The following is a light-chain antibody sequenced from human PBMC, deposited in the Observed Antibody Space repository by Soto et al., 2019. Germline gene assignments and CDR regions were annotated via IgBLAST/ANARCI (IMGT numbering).Light chain of an antibody. CDR2: QDS. V-gene: IGLV3-1*01. Sequence: SYELTQPPSVSVSPGQTASITCSGDKLGDKYACWYQQKPGQSPVLVIYQDSKRPSGIPERFSGSNSGNTATPTISGTQAMDEADYYCQAWDSSIYVFGTGTKLTVL. J-gene: IGLJ1*01. CDR3: QAWDSSIYV. CDR1: KLGDKY.